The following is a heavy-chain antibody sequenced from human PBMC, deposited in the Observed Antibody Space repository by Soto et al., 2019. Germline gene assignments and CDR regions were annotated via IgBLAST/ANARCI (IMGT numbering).Heavy chain of an antibody. CDR2: ISYDGSNK. Sequence: PGGSLRLSCAASGFTFSSYGMHRVRQAPGKGLEWVAFISYDGSNKYYADSVKGRFTISRDNSKSTLFLQLDSLRLEDTAVYFCARVKTVLSPEVDYWGQGTLVTVSS. J-gene: IGHJ4*01. CDR1: GFTFSSYG. CDR3: ARVKTVLSPEVDY. D-gene: IGHD4-4*01. V-gene: IGHV3-30*03.